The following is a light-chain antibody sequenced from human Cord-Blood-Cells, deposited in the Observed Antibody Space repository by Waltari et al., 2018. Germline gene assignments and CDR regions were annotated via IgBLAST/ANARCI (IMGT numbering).Light chain of an antibody. CDR2: DAS. J-gene: IGKJ5*01. Sequence: DIQMTPSPSSLSASVGDRVTISCQASQDISHYLNWYQQKPGKAPKLLIYDASNLETGVPSRFSGSGSGTEFTFTISSLQPEDIATYYCQQYDNLITFGQGTRLEIK. V-gene: IGKV1-33*01. CDR3: QQYDNLIT. CDR1: QDISHY.